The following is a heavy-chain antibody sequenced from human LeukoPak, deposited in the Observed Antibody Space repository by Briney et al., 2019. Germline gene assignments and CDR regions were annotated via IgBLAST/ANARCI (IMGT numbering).Heavy chain of an antibody. CDR3: ARAYDFWSGYPDY. CDR1: GFTFSSYW. CDR2: INSDGSST. J-gene: IGHJ4*02. D-gene: IGHD3-3*01. Sequence: GXXRHSCAASGFTFSSYWMHWVRQAPGKGLEWVSRINSDGSSTNYADSVKGRFTISRHNAKNTLYLQMNSLRAEDTAVYYCARAYDFWSGYPDYWGQGTLVTVSS. V-gene: IGHV3-74*01.